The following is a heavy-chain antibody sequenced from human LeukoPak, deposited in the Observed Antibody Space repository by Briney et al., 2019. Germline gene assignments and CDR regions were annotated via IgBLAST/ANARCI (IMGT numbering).Heavy chain of an antibody. CDR1: GGTFSSYA. CDR3: ASLNDYYDSSGYLVG. V-gene: IGHV1-69*13. D-gene: IGHD3-22*01. Sequence: ASVKVSCKASGGTFSSYAISWVRQAPGQGLEWMGGIIPIFGTANYAQKFQGRVTITADESTSTAYMELSSLRSEDTAVYYCASLNDYYDSSGYLVGWGQGTLVTVSS. J-gene: IGHJ4*02. CDR2: IIPIFGTA.